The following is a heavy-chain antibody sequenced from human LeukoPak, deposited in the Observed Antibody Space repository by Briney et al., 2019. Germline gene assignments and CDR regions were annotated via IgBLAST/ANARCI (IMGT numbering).Heavy chain of an antibody. CDR1: GGSITSYY. Sequence: SETLSLTCSVSGGSITSYYWSWIRQPPGKGLEWIGYIYYTGSTNYNPSLKSRVTISVDTSKNQFSLKLTSVTAADTAVYYCARRGGLYCSGGRCYHYYFDYWGQGTLVTVSS. J-gene: IGHJ4*02. D-gene: IGHD2-15*01. CDR3: ARRGGLYCSGGRCYHYYFDY. CDR2: IYYTGST. V-gene: IGHV4-59*08.